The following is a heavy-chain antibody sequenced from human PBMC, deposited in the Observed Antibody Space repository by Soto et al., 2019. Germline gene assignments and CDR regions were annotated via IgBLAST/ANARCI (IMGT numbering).Heavy chain of an antibody. V-gene: IGHV6-1*01. J-gene: IGHJ4*02. CDR1: GDSVSSNSAT. D-gene: IGHD6-13*01. CDR2: TYYRSKWYV. CDR3: ARDRAAAVRLDY. Sequence: KQSPTLSLTCAISGDSVSSNSATWHWIRQSPSRGLEWLGRTYYRSKWYVDYASSVKSRITINPDTSKNQFSLQLNSVTPEDTALYYCARDRAAAVRLDYWGQGTLVTVSS.